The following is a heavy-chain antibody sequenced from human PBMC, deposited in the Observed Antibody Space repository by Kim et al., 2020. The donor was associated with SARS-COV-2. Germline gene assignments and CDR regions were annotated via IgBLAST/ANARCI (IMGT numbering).Heavy chain of an antibody. CDR1: GFSISRFE. D-gene: IGHD3-10*01. Sequence: GGSLRLSCAASGFSISRFEMNWVRQVPGKGLEWLAYIRHSGNVIYYADSVKGRFTISRDSAKNSLYLQIDSLRVEDTAVYYCARQGAVFFGGTWGYW. CDR2: IRHSGNVI. CDR3: ARQGAVFFGGTWGY. V-gene: IGHV3-48*03. J-gene: IGHJ4*01.